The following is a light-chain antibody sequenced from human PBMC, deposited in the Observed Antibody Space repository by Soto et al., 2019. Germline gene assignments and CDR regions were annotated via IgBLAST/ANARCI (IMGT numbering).Light chain of an antibody. J-gene: IGKJ3*01. V-gene: IGKV1-27*01. Sequence: DIQMTQSPSSLSASVGDRVTITCRASQGITNYLAWYQQKPGKAPKPLIYAASTLQSGVPSRFSGSGSGTEFTLTISSLQPEDVATYYCQKYNSAPPFTFGPGTKVDIK. CDR1: QGITNY. CDR2: AAS. CDR3: QKYNSAPPFT.